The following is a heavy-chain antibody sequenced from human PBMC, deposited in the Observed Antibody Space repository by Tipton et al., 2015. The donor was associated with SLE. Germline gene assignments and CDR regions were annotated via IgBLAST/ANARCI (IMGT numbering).Heavy chain of an antibody. CDR1: GYTFTSYG. V-gene: IGHV1-18*01. Sequence: QSGPEVKKPGASVKVSCKASGYTFTSYGISWVRQAPGQGLEWMGWISAYNGNTNYAQKLQGRVTMTTDTSTSTAYMELSSLRSEDTAVYYCARDVVSGRAGWLRLGSRAFDIWGQGTMVTVSS. J-gene: IGHJ3*02. CDR2: ISAYNGNT. CDR3: ARDVVSGRAGWLRLGSRAFDI. D-gene: IGHD5-12*01.